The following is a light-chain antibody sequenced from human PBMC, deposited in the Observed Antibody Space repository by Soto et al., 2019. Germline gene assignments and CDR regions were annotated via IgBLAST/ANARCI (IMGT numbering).Light chain of an antibody. CDR3: QQSHRAPLT. CDR1: QSISSY. J-gene: IGKJ4*01. CDR2: AVS. V-gene: IGKV1-39*01. Sequence: DVQMTQSPSSLSASVGDRVTITCRASQSISSYLNWYQQKPGRAPRLLIYAVSILQSGVPSRFSGSGSGIDFTLTIYGLQPEDFAVYYCQQSHRAPLTFGGGTTVEIK.